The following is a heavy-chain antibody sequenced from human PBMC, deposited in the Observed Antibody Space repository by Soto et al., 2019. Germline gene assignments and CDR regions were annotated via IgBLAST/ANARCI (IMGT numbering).Heavy chain of an antibody. Sequence: HPGGSLRLSCAASGFTFGSYGMHWVRQGPGKGLEWVAVIWYDGSNKYYADSVKGRFTISRDNSKNTLYLQMNSLRAEDTAVYYCARPQTAAGTLMEALDYWVQGTMVTVSS. D-gene: IGHD6-13*01. CDR3: ARPQTAAGTLMEALDY. J-gene: IGHJ4*02. CDR2: IWYDGSNK. V-gene: IGHV3-33*01. CDR1: GFTFGSYG.